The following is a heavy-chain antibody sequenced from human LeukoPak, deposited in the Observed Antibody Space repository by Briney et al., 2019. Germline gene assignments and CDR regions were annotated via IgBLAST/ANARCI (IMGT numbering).Heavy chain of an antibody. Sequence: PGGSLRLSCAASGFTLSKSWMSWVRQAPGKGLAWVANIKYDGSEEYYVDSVKGRFTISRDNAKNSLYLQMNSLRGEDTAVYYCAKVHEQSSASSDWGQGTLVTVSS. CDR3: AKVHEQSSASSD. CDR1: GFTLSKSW. CDR2: IKYDGSEE. D-gene: IGHD6-25*01. V-gene: IGHV3-7*01. J-gene: IGHJ4*02.